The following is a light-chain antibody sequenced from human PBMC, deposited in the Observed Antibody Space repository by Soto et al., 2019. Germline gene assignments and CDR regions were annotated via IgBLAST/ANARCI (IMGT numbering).Light chain of an antibody. V-gene: IGKV3-15*01. Sequence: EVVMTQSPATLSVSLGDRATLSCRASQSVSSNLAWYQQKPSQAPRLLIYHASTRATGVPATFSGSGSGTEFTLTISSLQSEDFAVYSCQQYNNWPLTFGGGTKVEIK. CDR1: QSVSSN. CDR2: HAS. J-gene: IGKJ4*01. CDR3: QQYNNWPLT.